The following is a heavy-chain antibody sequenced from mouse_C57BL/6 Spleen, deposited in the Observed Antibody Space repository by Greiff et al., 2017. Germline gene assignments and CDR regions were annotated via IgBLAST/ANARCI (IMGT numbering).Heavy chain of an antibody. CDR2: IRLKSDNYAT. CDR1: GFTFSNYW. J-gene: IGHJ4*01. CDR3: TGRGGYYAMDY. Sequence: DVMLVESGGGLVQPGGSMKLSCVASGFTFSNYWMNWVRQSPEKGLEWVAQIRLKSDNYATHYAESVKGRFTISRDDSKSSVYLQMNNLRAEDTGIYYCTGRGGYYAMDYWGQGTSVTVSS. V-gene: IGHV6-3*01.